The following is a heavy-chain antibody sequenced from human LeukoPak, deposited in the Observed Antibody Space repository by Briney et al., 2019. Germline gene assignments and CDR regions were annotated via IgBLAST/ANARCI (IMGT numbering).Heavy chain of an antibody. CDR3: ARDTVYDSSGYYYVGYYFDY. CDR2: IIPILGIA. J-gene: IGHJ4*02. CDR1: GGTFSSYA. Sequence: SVKVSCKASGGTFSSYAISRVRQAPGQGLEWMGRIIPILGIANYAQKFQGRVTITADKSTSTAYMELSSLRSEDTAVYYCARDTVYDSSGYYYVGYYFDYWGQGTLVTVSS. V-gene: IGHV1-69*04. D-gene: IGHD3-22*01.